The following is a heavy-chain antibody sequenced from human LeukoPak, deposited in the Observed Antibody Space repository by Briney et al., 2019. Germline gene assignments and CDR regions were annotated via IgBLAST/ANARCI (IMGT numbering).Heavy chain of an antibody. V-gene: IGHV3-74*01. CDR3: ARLSAYYYGSYFYYYMDV. Sequence: GGSLRLSCAASGFTFSIYWMHWVRQAPGKGLVWVSRINSDGSSTSYADSVKGRFTISRDNAKNSVYLQMNSLRAEDTALYYCARLSAYYYGSYFYYYMDVWGKGTTVTVSS. J-gene: IGHJ6*03. D-gene: IGHD3-10*01. CDR2: INSDGSST. CDR1: GFTFSIYW.